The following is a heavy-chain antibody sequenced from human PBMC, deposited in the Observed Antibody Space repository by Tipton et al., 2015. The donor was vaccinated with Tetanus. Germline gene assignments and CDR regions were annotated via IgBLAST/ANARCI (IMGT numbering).Heavy chain of an antibody. CDR1: GGSVSSYY. J-gene: IGHJ4*02. CDR2: IYYNGKT. Sequence: TLSLTCNVSGGSVSSYYWTWIRQPPGKGLEWIGYIYYNGKTKYNPSLKSRVSITIDTPKNQFSLKLSSVTAADTAVYYCARAGGGSWGNFDYWGQGTLVTVSS. D-gene: IGHD6-13*01. CDR3: ARAGGGSWGNFDY. V-gene: IGHV4-59*02.